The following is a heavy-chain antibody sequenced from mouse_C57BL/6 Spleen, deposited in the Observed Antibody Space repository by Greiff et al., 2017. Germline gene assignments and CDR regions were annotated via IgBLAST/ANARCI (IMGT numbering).Heavy chain of an antibody. J-gene: IGHJ1*03. CDR1: GFTFSSYA. V-gene: IGHV5-4*03. CDR3: ARGRGEEDGYFDV. CDR2: ISDGGSYT. Sequence: EVMLVESGGGLVKPGGSLKLSCAASGFTFSSYAMSWVRQTPEKRLEWVATISDGGSYTYYPDNVKGRFTISRDNAKNNLYLQMSHLKSEDTALYYCARGRGEEDGYFDVWGTGTTVTVSS.